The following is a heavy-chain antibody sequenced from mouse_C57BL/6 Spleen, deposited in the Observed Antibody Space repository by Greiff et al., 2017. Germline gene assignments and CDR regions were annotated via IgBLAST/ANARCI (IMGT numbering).Heavy chain of an antibody. J-gene: IGHJ1*03. CDR1: GYSFTGYY. CDR3: ARATVVAGDWYFDV. Sequence: VQLQQSGPELVKPGASVKISCKASGYSFTGYYMNWVKQSPEKSLEWIGEINPSTGGTTYNQKFTAKATLTVDKSSSTAYMQLKSLTSEDSAVYYCARATVVAGDWYFDVWGTGTTVTVSS. V-gene: IGHV1-42*01. D-gene: IGHD1-1*01. CDR2: INPSTGGT.